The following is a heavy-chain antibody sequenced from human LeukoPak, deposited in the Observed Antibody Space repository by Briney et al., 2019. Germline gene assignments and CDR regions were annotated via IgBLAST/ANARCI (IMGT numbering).Heavy chain of an antibody. CDR3: ARDVGKSGYGDY. CDR2: TSSSGDTI. V-gene: IGHV3-48*03. CDR1: GFTFSSYE. J-gene: IGHJ4*02. D-gene: IGHD5-12*01. Sequence: PGGSLRLSCAASGFTFSSYEMNWVRQAPGRGPQWVSYTSSSGDTIYYADSVKGRFTTSRDNAKNSLYLQMNSLRAEDTAIYYCARDVGKSGYGDYWGQGTLVTVSS.